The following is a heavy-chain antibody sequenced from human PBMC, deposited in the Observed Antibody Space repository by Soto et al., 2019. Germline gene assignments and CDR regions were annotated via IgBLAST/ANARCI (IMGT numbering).Heavy chain of an antibody. V-gene: IGHV3-30*18. CDR2: ISYDGSNK. D-gene: IGHD6-13*01. J-gene: IGHJ4*02. CDR3: AKAAEAGTGLFDY. CDR1: GFTFSSYG. Sequence: GGSLRLSCAASGFTFSSYGMHWVRQAPGKGLEWVAVISYDGSNKYYADSVKGRFTISRDNSKNTLYLQMNSLRAEDTAVYYCAKAAEAGTGLFDYWGRGTLVTVSS.